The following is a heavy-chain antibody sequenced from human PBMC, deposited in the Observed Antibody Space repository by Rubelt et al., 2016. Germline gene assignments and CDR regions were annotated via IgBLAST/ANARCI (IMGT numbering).Heavy chain of an antibody. CDR3: ARRPRGWNFDY. Sequence: QLQLQESGPGLVKHSETLSIPCTVSGDSITSSSYYWGGIRQPPGKGLQWIGYSYVGGSTNTNPSLQSHATISVDTYRNQFTLKLSSVTAADTAVYYCARRPRGWNFDYWGQGTLVTVSS. D-gene: IGHD6-19*01. CDR2: SYVGGST. V-gene: IGHV4-39*01. J-gene: IGHJ4*02. CDR1: GDSITSSSYY.